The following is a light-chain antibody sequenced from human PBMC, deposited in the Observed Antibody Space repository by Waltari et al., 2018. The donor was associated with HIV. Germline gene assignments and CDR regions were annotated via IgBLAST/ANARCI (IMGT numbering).Light chain of an antibody. J-gene: IGLJ2*01. V-gene: IGLV3-1*01. CDR3: QAWDSRSVV. CDR1: KLGDKF. CDR2: QDA. Sequence: SYALTQPPSVSVSPGQTATITCSGDKLGDKFTSWYQQKECQSPLLVIYQDAKRPSGTPERCSGSNSGKTATLTISGAQAVDEADYYCQAWDSRSVVFGGGTKLTVL.